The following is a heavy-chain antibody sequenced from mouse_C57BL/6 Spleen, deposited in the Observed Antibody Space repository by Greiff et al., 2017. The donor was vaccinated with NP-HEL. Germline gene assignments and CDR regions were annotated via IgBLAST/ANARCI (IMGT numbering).Heavy chain of an antibody. CDR1: GYTFTDYY. CDR2: IYPGSGNT. Sequence: VKVVESGAELVRPGASVKLSCKASGYTFTDYYINWVKQRPGQGLEWIARIYPGSGNTYYNEKFKGKATLTAEKSSSTAYMQLSSLTSEDSAVYFCARDPGTYFDYWGQGTTLTVSS. D-gene: IGHD4-1*01. J-gene: IGHJ2*01. CDR3: ARDPGTYFDY. V-gene: IGHV1-76*01.